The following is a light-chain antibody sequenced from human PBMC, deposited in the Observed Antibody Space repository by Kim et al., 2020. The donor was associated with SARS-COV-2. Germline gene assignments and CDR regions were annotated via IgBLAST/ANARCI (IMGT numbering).Light chain of an antibody. CDR1: GGDVGAHAY. CDR3: SSYTTTSTYV. CDR2: DVS. J-gene: IGLJ1*01. Sequence: GQSMTSSCTGTGGDVGAHAYVSWYQQHPDKAPKLMVYDVSKRPSGISDRFSGSKSGNTASLTISGLQTEDEADYYCSSYTTTSTYVFGTGTKVTVL. V-gene: IGLV2-14*04.